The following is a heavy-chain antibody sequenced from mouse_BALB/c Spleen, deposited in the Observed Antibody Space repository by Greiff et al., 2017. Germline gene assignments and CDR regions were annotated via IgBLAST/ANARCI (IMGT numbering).Heavy chain of an antibody. D-gene: IGHD4-1*01. J-gene: IGHJ2*01. Sequence: EVKLMESGGGLVQPGGSRKLSCAASGFTFSDYGMAWVRQAPGKGPEWVAFISNLAYSIYYADTVTGRFTISRENAKNTLYLEMSSLRSEDTAMYYCARGLGRGYYFDYWGQGTTLTVSS. CDR3: ARGLGRGYYFDY. CDR1: GFTFSDYG. V-gene: IGHV5-15*02. CDR2: ISNLAYSI.